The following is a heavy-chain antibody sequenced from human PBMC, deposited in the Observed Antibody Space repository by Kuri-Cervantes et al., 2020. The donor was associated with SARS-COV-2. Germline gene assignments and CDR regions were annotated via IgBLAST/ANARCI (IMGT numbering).Heavy chain of an antibody. D-gene: IGHD1-26*01. V-gene: IGHV3-21*01. J-gene: IGHJ6*03. CDR3: ARVAGEGPIYYYYMDV. Sequence: GGSLRLSCKGSGYSFTSYWIGWVRQMPGKGLEWVSSISGSGSYMYYADSVKGRFTISKDSAKNSLFLQMNSLRVEDTAVYYCARVAGEGPIYYYYMDVWGKGTTVTVS. CDR2: ISGSGSYM. CDR1: GYSFTSYW.